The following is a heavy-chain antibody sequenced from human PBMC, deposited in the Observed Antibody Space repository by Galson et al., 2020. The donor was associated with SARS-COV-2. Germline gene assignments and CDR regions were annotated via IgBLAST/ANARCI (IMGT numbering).Heavy chain of an antibody. CDR1: GFTFSNAW. CDR2: IKSKTDGGTT. D-gene: IGHD6-13*01. CDR3: TTLDPAAGANGWDY. V-gene: IGHV3-15*07. J-gene: IGHJ4*02. Sequence: GESLKISCAASGFTFSNAWMNWVRQAPGKGLEWVGRIKSKTDGGTTDYAAPVKGRFTISRDDSKNTLYLQMNSLKTEDTAVYYCTTLDPAAGANGWDYWGQGTLVTVSS.